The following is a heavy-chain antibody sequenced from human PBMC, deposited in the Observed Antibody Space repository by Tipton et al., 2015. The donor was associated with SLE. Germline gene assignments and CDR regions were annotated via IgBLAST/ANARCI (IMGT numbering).Heavy chain of an antibody. CDR2: MYVSGDF. J-gene: IGHJ6*02. Sequence: TLSLTCSVSGGSITSSSYSWSWIRQPAGKGLEWIGHMYVSGDFGYNPSLKSRVTMSIDMSRNQFSLRLNFVTAADTAVYYCVRQPPGGGPGYQYDMDVWGQGTAVTVSS. D-gene: IGHD1-14*01. CDR3: VRQPPGGGPGYQYDMDV. CDR1: GGSITSSSYS. V-gene: IGHV4-61*09.